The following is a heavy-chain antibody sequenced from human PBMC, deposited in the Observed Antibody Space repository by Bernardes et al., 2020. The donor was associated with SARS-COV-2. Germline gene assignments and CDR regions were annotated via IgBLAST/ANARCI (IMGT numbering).Heavy chain of an antibody. J-gene: IGHJ4*02. D-gene: IGHD5-12*01. CDR1: GGSFSGYY. CDR2: INHSGST. Sequence: LSLTCAVYGGSFSGYYWSWIRQPPGKGLEWIGEINHSGSTNYNPSLKSRVTISVDTSKNQFSLKLSSVTAADTAVYYCARGVALDYWGQGTLVTVSS. CDR3: ARGVALDY. V-gene: IGHV4-34*01.